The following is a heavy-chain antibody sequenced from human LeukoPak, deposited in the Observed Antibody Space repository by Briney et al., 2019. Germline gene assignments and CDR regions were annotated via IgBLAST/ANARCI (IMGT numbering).Heavy chain of an antibody. D-gene: IGHD2-2*01. V-gene: IGHV3-33*08. CDR2: IWYDGSNK. Sequence: PGGSLRLSCAASGFTFSSYWMHWVRQAPGRGLEWVAVIWYDGSNKYYADSMKGRFTISRDNSKNTLYLQMNSLRAEDTAVYYCARDLGDIVVVPAAMPFDYWGQGTLVTVSS. CDR3: ARDLGDIVVVPAAMPFDY. CDR1: GFTFSSYW. J-gene: IGHJ4*02.